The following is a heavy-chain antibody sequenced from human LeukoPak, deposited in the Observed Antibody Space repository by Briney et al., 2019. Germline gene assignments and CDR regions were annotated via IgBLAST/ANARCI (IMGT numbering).Heavy chain of an antibody. D-gene: IGHD3-22*01. CDR2: INPNSGGT. CDR3: ARDQGPYYYDSSGSGFDP. Sequence: ASVKVSCKASGYTFTGYYMHWVRQAPGQGLEWMGRINPNSGGTNYAQKLQGRVTMTTDTSTSTAYMELRSLRSDDTAVYYCARDQGPYYYDSSGSGFDPWGQGTTVTVS. J-gene: IGHJ6*02. CDR1: GYTFTGYY. V-gene: IGHV1-2*06.